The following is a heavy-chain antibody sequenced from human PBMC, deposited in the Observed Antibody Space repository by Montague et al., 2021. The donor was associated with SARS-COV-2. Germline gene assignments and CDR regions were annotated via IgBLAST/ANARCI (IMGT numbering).Heavy chain of an antibody. CDR1: GDSITSDVSY. CDR3: ARAGLRWEFDC. J-gene: IGHJ4*02. Sequence: TLSLTCTVSGDSITSDVSYWSWIRQPAGKGLEWIGRIYTTGSTNYNPSLKSRLTISLDTSKNQFSLKLSSVTAADTAVYYCARAGLRWEFDCWGQGTLVTVSS. D-gene: IGHD1-26*01. CDR2: IYTTGST. V-gene: IGHV4-61*02.